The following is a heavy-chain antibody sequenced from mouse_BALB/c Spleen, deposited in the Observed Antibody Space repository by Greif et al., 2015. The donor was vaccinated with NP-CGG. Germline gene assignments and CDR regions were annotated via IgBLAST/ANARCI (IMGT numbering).Heavy chain of an antibody. CDR2: LNPGSGGT. Sequence: QVQLQQSGAELVRPGTSVKVSCKASGYAFTNYLIEWVKQRPGQGLEWIGVLNPGSGGTNYNEKFKGKATLAADKSSSTAYIQLRSLTSDDSAVFFCARTTVVATRVYYALDYWGQGTSVTVSS. CDR1: GYAFTNYL. CDR3: ARTTVVATRVYYALDY. D-gene: IGHD1-1*01. V-gene: IGHV1-54*01. J-gene: IGHJ4*01.